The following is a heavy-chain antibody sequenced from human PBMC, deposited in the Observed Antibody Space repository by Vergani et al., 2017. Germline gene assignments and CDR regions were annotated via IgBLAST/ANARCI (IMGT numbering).Heavy chain of an antibody. J-gene: IGHJ4*02. CDR3: AGENSGSYYDYFDY. D-gene: IGHD1-26*01. Sequence: EVYLVASGGGVVRPGGSLRLSCAASRFSFEDYGMNWVRQAPGKGLEWVSGINWNGGSTGYADSVKGRFTISRDNAKKSLYLQMNSLRAGDTALYYCAGENSGSYYDYFDYWGQGSLVTVSS. CDR2: INWNGGST. CDR1: RFSFEDYG. V-gene: IGHV3-20*04.